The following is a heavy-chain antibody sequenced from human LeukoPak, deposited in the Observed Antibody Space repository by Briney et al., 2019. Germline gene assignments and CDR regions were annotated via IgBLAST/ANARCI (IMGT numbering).Heavy chain of an antibody. CDR3: ARGSPSITMVRGVIIPVWFDP. CDR2: INTNTGNP. Sequence: ASVKVSCKASGYTFTSYAMNWVRQAPGQGLEWMGWINTNTGNPTYAQGFTGRFVFSLDTSVSTAYLQISSLKAEDTAVYYCARGSPSITMVRGVIIPVWFDPWGQGTLVTVSS. D-gene: IGHD3-10*01. J-gene: IGHJ5*02. V-gene: IGHV7-4-1*02. CDR1: GYTFTSYA.